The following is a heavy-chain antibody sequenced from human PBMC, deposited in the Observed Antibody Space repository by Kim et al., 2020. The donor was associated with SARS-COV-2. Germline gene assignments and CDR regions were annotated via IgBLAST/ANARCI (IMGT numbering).Heavy chain of an antibody. CDR1: GFTFGDYA. V-gene: IGHV3-49*04. CDR3: ARVDYYVSGILALPPYHYYYMDV. D-gene: IGHD3-10*01. Sequence: GGSLRLSCTASGFTFGDYAMSWVRQAPGKGLEWVGFIRSKAYGGTTEYAASVKGRFTISRDDSKSIAYLQMNSLKTEDTAVYYCARVDYYVSGILALPPYHYYYMDVWGKGTTVTVSS. J-gene: IGHJ6*03. CDR2: IRSKAYGGTT.